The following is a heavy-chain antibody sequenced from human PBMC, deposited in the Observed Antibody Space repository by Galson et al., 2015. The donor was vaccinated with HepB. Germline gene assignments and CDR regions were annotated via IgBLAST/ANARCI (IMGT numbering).Heavy chain of an antibody. CDR1: GFTFSNHA. J-gene: IGHJ4*02. CDR2: MTFDGSNK. CDR3: AKGGHLSFFDY. Sequence: SLRLSCAASGFTFSNHAMHWVRQAPGKGLEWVAFMTFDGSNKNYADSVKGRFTISRDNSKNTQSLQMSSLRVEDTAVYYCAKGGHLSFFDYWGQGTLVTVSS. V-gene: IGHV3-30-3*01.